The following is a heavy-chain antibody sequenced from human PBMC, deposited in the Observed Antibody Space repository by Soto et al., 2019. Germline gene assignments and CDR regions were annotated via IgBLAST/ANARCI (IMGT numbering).Heavy chain of an antibody. CDR2: IYYSGST. J-gene: IGHJ5*02. D-gene: IGHD3-10*01. CDR1: GGSVSSGSYY. Sequence: QVQLQESGPGLVKPSETLSLTCTVSGGSVSSGSYYWSWIRQPPGKGLEWIGYIYYSGSTNYNPSLKGRVTISVDTSKNQFSLKLSSVTAADTAVYYCARVGLLWFGEGSWFDPWGQGTLVTVSS. V-gene: IGHV4-61*01. CDR3: ARVGLLWFGEGSWFDP.